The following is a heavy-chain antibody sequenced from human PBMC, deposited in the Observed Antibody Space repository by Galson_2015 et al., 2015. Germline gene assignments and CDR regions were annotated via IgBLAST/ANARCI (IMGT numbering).Heavy chain of an antibody. V-gene: IGHV5-51*01. CDR2: IYPGDSEN. J-gene: IGHJ3*02. Sequence: QSGAEVKKPGESLKISCKGSGYSFTSYWIGWVRQMPGKGLEWMGIIYPGDSENRYSPSFQGQVTISVDKSISTAFLQRSSLKASDTAMYYCARQRNDCSGGSCYLGAFDIWGQGTMVTVSS. CDR1: GYSFTSYW. CDR3: ARQRNDCSGGSCYLGAFDI. D-gene: IGHD2-15*01.